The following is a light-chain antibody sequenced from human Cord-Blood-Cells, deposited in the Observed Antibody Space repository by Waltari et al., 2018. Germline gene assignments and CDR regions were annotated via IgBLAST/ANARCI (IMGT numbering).Light chain of an antibody. CDR2: KDS. J-gene: IGLJ1*01. CDR3: QSADSSATYYV. Sequence: SYELTQPPSVSVSPGQTARITCSGDALPKQYAYWYQQKPGQAPVLVIYKDSERPSGIPERFSGSSSGTTVTLTISGVEAEDEADDYCQSADSSATYYVFGTGTKVTVL. V-gene: IGLV3-25*03. CDR1: ALPKQY.